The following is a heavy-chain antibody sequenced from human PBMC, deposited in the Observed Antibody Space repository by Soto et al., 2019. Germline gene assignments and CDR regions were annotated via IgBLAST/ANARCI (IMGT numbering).Heavy chain of an antibody. CDR2: ISWNGGTV. V-gene: IGHV3-9*01. D-gene: IGHD6-19*01. CDR3: AKGRSGWNDDALDI. Sequence: PGGSLRLSCITSGFTFEGYAMHWVRQVPGRGLEWVSGISWNGGTVDYADSVRGRFTVSRDNSKRSLYMQMNNLRGEDTAFYYCAKGRSGWNDDALDIWGRGTMVTVSS. J-gene: IGHJ3*02. CDR1: GFTFEGYA.